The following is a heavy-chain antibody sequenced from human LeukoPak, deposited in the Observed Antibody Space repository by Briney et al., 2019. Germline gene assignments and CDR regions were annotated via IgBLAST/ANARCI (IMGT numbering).Heavy chain of an antibody. D-gene: IGHD3-10*01. Sequence: PSETLSLTCTVSGASIYGYYWSWIRQPPGKGLEWIGSIFYSGSTDYNPSLKSRVTISVDASKNQLSLKLTSVTAADTAVYYCARDRNRKKIMVRGYEDYGMDAWGQGTTVTVS. CDR1: GASIYGYY. V-gene: IGHV4-59*01. J-gene: IGHJ6*02. CDR3: ARDRNRKKIMVRGYEDYGMDA. CDR2: IFYSGST.